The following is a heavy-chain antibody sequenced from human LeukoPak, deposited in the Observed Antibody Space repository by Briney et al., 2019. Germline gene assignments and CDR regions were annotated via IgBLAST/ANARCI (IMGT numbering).Heavy chain of an antibody. V-gene: IGHV3-15*05. CDR1: GFTFSNAW. D-gene: IGHD2-15*01. J-gene: IGHJ4*02. CDR2: IKRETDGGTT. Sequence: GGSLRLSCAASGFTFSNAWMSWVRQGPGKGLEGVGRIKRETDGGTTAYAAPVKGRFTISRDDSENALYLQMNSLKTEDTALYYCTTNRPHCSGGSCSDYWGQGTLVTVSS. CDR3: TTNRPHCSGGSCSDY.